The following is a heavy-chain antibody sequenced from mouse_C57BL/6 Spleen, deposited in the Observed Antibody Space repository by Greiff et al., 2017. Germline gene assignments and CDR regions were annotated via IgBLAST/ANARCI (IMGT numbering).Heavy chain of an antibody. CDR2: IRLKSDNYAT. V-gene: IGHV6-3*01. CDR3: AGRVYFDY. J-gene: IGHJ2*01. Sequence: EVKVVESGGGLVQPGGSMKLSCVASGFTFSNYWMNWVRQSPEKGLEWGAQIRLKSDNYATHYVESVKGRFTISRDDSKSSVYLQMNNLRAEDTGIYYCAGRVYFDYWGQGTTLTLSS. CDR1: GFTFSNYW.